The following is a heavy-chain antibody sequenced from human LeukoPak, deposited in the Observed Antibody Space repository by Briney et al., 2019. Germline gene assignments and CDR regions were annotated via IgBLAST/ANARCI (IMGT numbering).Heavy chain of an antibody. Sequence: GASVKVSCKASGYTFTGYYMHWVRQAPGQGLEWMGWINPNSGGTNYARKFQGRVTTTRDTSISTAYMELSRLRSDDTAVYYCARVAGTEDYWGQGTLVTVSS. V-gene: IGHV1-2*02. CDR2: INPNSGGT. CDR3: ARVAGTEDY. D-gene: IGHD6-19*01. J-gene: IGHJ4*02. CDR1: GYTFTGYY.